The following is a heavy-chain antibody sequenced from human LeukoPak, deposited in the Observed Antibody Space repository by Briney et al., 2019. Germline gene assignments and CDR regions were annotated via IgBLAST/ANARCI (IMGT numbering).Heavy chain of an antibody. V-gene: IGHV3-7*03. J-gene: IGHJ6*02. CDR1: GFTFNNHW. D-gene: IGHD6-13*01. CDR2: VRHDGSDK. CDR3: ARRITIAAAGWGYGMDV. Sequence: GGSLRLSCAASGFTFNNHWMSWVRQAPGKGLEWVANVRHDGSDKKYVDSVKGRFTISRDNAENLLFLQMNSLRAEDTAVYYCARRITIAAAGWGYGMDVWGQGTTVTVSS.